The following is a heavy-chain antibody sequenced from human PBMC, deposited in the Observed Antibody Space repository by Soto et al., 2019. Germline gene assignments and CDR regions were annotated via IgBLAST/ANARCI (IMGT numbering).Heavy chain of an antibody. CDR3: ARSGPYYYGMDV. CDR1: GGSISSYY. D-gene: IGHD3-10*01. V-gene: IGHV4-59*01. CDR2: IYYSGST. Sequence: SETLSLTCTVSGGSISSYYWSWIRQPPGKGLEWIGYIYYSGSTNHNPSLKSRVTISVDTSKNQFSLKLSSVTAADTAVYYCARSGPYYYGMDVWGQGTTVTVSS. J-gene: IGHJ6*02.